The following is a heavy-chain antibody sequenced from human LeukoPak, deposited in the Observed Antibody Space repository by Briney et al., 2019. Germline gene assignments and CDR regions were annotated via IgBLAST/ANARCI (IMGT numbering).Heavy chain of an antibody. CDR2: IYYSGST. V-gene: IGHV4-59*08. CDR1: GGSISSYY. D-gene: IGHD6-13*01. CDR3: ARSGSSWSLNY. J-gene: IGHJ4*02. Sequence: SEILSITCTVSGGSISSYYWSWIRQPPGKGLEWIGYIYYSGSTNYNPSLKSRVTISVDTSKNQFSLKMSSVTAADTAVYYCARSGSSWSLNYWGQGTLVTVSS.